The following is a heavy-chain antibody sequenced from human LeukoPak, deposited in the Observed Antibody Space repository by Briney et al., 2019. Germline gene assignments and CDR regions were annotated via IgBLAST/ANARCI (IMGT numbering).Heavy chain of an antibody. CDR1: GGSISSYY. J-gene: IGHJ4*02. CDR3: ASHDYGDSFDY. V-gene: IGHV4-59*08. CDR2: IYYSGST. Sequence: PSETLSLTCTVPGGSISSYYWSWIRQPPGKGLEWIGYIYYSGSTNYNPSLKSRVTISVDTSKNQFSLKLSSVTAADTAVYYCASHDYGDSFDYWGQGTLVTVSS. D-gene: IGHD4-17*01.